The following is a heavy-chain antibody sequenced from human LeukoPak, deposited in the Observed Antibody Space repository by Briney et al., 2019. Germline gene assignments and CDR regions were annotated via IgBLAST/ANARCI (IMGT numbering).Heavy chain of an antibody. D-gene: IGHD4-11*01. J-gene: IGHJ4*02. Sequence: ASVKVSCKTSGYSFILYGISWVRQAPGQGPEGMGWISTSTGDTKYTQKFQGRVTLTTDTSTSTAYMELSSMRSDDTAVYSCARDDNYGIFVNVDYWGQGTLVTVSS. CDR1: GYSFILYG. V-gene: IGHV1-18*01. CDR3: ARDDNYGIFVNVDY. CDR2: ISTSTGDT.